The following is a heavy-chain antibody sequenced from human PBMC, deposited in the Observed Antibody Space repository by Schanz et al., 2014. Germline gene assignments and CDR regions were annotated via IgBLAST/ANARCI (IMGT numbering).Heavy chain of an antibody. D-gene: IGHD6-6*01. CDR1: GFTFSDYY. Sequence: QVQLVESGGGLVKPGGSLRLSCAASGFTFSDYYMNWIRQAPGKGLEWVSYISNSGYTIYYADSVKGRFTISRDNAKNSLYLQMNSLRAEDTAVYYCARDPPLYSSSPYYWYYGMDVWGQGTTVTVSS. CDR3: ARDPPLYSSSPYYWYYGMDV. J-gene: IGHJ6*02. CDR2: ISNSGYTI. V-gene: IGHV3-11*01.